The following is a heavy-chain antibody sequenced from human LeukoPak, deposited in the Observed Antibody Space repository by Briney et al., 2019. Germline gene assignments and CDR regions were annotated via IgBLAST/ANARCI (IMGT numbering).Heavy chain of an antibody. Sequence: SQTLSLTCVISGDSVSSNSAAWNWIRQSPSRGLEWLGRTYYRSEWFHDYAVSMKSRMIINPDTSKNQFSLQLNSVTPEDTAIYYCVGGGTSVAGMDVWGQGTTVTVSS. CDR3: VGGGTSVAGMDV. CDR2: TYYRSEWFH. D-gene: IGHD1-1*01. V-gene: IGHV6-1*01. CDR1: GDSVSSNSAA. J-gene: IGHJ6*02.